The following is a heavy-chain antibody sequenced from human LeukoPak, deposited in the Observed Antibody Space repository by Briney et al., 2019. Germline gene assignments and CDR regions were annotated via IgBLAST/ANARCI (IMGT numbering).Heavy chain of an antibody. D-gene: IGHD4-17*01. J-gene: IGHJ4*02. V-gene: IGHV1-8*01. CDR3: VRESEYGDLDY. CDR1: GYTFTSYD. Sequence: ASVKVSCKASGYTFTSYDINWVRQATGQGLEWMGWMNPNSGNTGYVQKFQGGVTMTRNTSISTAYMELSSLRSEDTAVYYCVRESEYGDLDYWGQGTLVTVSS. CDR2: MNPNSGNT.